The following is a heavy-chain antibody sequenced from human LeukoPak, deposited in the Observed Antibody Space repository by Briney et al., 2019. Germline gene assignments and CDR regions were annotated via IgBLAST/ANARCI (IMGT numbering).Heavy chain of an antibody. CDR1: GGSISISY. V-gene: IGHV4-59*08. D-gene: IGHD1-26*01. CDR3: ARHSGGATDLIDY. Sequence: PSETLSLTCTVSGGSISISYWSWIRQPPGKGLEWLGYIHYSGSTSYNPSLKSRITVSVDMSKNQFSLKLSSVTAADAAFYYCARHSGGATDLIDYWGQGTLVTVSS. J-gene: IGHJ4*02. CDR2: IHYSGST.